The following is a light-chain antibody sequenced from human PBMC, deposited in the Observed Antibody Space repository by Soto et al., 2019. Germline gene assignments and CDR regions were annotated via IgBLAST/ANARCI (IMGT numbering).Light chain of an antibody. Sequence: EIVLTQSPGTRSLSPGERATLSCRASQSVRSSSLAWYQQKPGQAPRLLIYGASSRATGIPDRFSGSGSGTDFTLTISRLEPEDFAVYYCQQYGSSPPRTFGQGTKVEIK. J-gene: IGKJ1*01. CDR3: QQYGSSPPRT. V-gene: IGKV3-20*01. CDR2: GAS. CDR1: QSVRSSS.